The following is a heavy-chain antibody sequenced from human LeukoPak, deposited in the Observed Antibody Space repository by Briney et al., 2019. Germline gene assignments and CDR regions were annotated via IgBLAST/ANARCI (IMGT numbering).Heavy chain of an antibody. CDR3: TTEEIAVAGTPDY. Sequence: GGSLRLSCAASGFTFSNAWMSWVRQAPGKGLEWVGRIKSKTDGGTTDYAAPVKCRFTISRDDSKNTLYLQMNCLKTEDTAVYYCTTEEIAVAGTPDYWGQGTLVTVSS. CDR1: GFTFSNAW. CDR2: IKSKTDGGTT. V-gene: IGHV3-15*01. J-gene: IGHJ4*02. D-gene: IGHD6-19*01.